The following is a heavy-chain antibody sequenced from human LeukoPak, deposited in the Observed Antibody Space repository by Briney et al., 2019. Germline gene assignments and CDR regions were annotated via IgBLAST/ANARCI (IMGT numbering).Heavy chain of an antibody. D-gene: IGHD3-22*01. Sequence: GGSLRLSCAASGFTFSSYGMHWVRQAPGMGLEWVAFIRYDGSNKYYADSVKGRFTISRDNSKNTLYLQMNSLRAEDTAVYYCAKDDYDSSGYYYKYFDYWGQGTLVTVSS. J-gene: IGHJ4*02. CDR2: IRYDGSNK. V-gene: IGHV3-30*02. CDR1: GFTFSSYG. CDR3: AKDDYDSSGYYYKYFDY.